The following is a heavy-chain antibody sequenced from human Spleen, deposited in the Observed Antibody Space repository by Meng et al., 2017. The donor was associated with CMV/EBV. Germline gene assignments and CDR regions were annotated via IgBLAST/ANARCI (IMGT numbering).Heavy chain of an antibody. CDR2: ISSSSSYI. CDR1: GFTVSSNY. D-gene: IGHD1-26*01. CDR3: ARDMAVASGSYY. V-gene: IGHV3-21*01. J-gene: IGHJ4*02. Sequence: GESLKISCADSGFTVSSNYMSWVRQAPGKGLEWVSSISSSSSYIYYADSVKGRFTISRDNAKNSLYLQMNSLRAEDTAVYYCARDMAVASGSYYWGQGTLVTVSS.